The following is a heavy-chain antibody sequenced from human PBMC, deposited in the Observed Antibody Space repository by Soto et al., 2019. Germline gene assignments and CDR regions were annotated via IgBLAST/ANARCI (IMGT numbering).Heavy chain of an antibody. D-gene: IGHD6-6*01. Sequence: KAGGSLRLSCAASGFTFSSYSMNWVRQAPGKGLEWVSSISSSSSYIYYADSVKGRFTISRDNAKNSLYLQMNSLRAEDTAVYYCARDRAARPYYYGMDVWGQGTTVTVSS. CDR3: ARDRAARPYYYGMDV. J-gene: IGHJ6*02. CDR2: ISSSSSYI. V-gene: IGHV3-21*01. CDR1: GFTFSSYS.